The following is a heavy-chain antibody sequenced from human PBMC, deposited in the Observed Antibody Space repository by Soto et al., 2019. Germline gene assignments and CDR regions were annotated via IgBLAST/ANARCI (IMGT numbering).Heavy chain of an antibody. CDR3: ARGQGGYSYPNWFDP. CDR1: GGSFSGYY. J-gene: IGHJ5*02. D-gene: IGHD5-18*01. V-gene: IGHV4-34*01. CDR2: INHSGST. Sequence: QVQLQQWGAGLLKPSETLSLTCAVYGGSFSGYYWSWIRQPPGKGLEWIGEINHSGSTNYNPSLMSRVTIXXDXPXXQFSLKRSSVTAADTAVYYCARGQGGYSYPNWFDPWGQETLVTVSS.